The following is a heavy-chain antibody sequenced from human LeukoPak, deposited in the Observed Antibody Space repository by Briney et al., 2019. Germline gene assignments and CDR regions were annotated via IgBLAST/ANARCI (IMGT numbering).Heavy chain of an antibody. CDR2: IFNGGGT. J-gene: IGHJ4*02. CDR1: GFTVSSNY. CDR3: ARSHSTSWYWYDY. V-gene: IGHV3-53*01. Sequence: PGGSLRISCAASGFTVSSNYIISVRRGPGKGLEWVSIIFNGGGTYYADSVKGRFTISRHNSKNTLYLQMNSLRVEDTAIYYCARSHSTSWYWYDYWGQGTLVTVSS. D-gene: IGHD6-13*01.